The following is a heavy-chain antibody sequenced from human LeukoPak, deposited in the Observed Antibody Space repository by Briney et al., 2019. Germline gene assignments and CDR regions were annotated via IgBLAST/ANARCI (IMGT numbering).Heavy chain of an antibody. CDR1: GGSISSTSNY. J-gene: IGHJ4*02. D-gene: IGHD2-15*01. Sequence: PSETLSLTCTVSGGSISSTSNYWGWIRQPPGKGLEWIGSIYYSGSTYYNPSLKSRVTISVDMSKNQFSLKLSSVTAADTAVYYCARAAASIYIHRIAYFDYWGQGTLVTVSS. CDR3: ARAAASIYIHRIAYFDY. V-gene: IGHV4-39*01. CDR2: IYYSGST.